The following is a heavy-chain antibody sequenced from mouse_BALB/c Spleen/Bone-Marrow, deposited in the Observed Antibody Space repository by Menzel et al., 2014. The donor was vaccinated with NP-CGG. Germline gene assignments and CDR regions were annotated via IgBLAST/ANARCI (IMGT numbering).Heavy chain of an antibody. CDR1: GFNIKEYY. V-gene: IGHV14-1*02. J-gene: IGHJ3*01. Sequence: VHVKQPGAELVRPGDLVKLSCKASGFNIKEYYMHWVKRRPEQGLEWIGWIDPENGNTIYDQKFQFKASIPADTSSNSAYLQLGSLTSEDTAFYYCAGGNYRFAYWGQGTLVTVSA. D-gene: IGHD2-1*01. CDR2: IDPENGNT. CDR3: AGGNYRFAY.